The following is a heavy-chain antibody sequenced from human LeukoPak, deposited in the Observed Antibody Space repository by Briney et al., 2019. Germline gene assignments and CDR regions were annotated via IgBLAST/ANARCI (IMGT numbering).Heavy chain of an antibody. CDR1: GYTLTELS. J-gene: IGHJ4*02. V-gene: IGHV1-24*01. D-gene: IGHD3-22*01. CDR3: ATAPYYYDSSGYYFAGFDY. CDR2: FDPEDGET. Sequence: ASVKVSCKVSGYTLTELSMHWARQAPGKGREWRGGFDPEDGETIYAQKFQGRVTMTEDTSTDTAYMELSSLRSEDTAVYYCATAPYYYDSSGYYFAGFDYWGQGTLVTVSS.